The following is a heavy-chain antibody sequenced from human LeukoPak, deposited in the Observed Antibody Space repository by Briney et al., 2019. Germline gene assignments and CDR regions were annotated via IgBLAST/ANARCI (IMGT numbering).Heavy chain of an antibody. D-gene: IGHD6-19*01. Sequence: GGSLRLSCAASGFTFSSYGMHWVRQAPGKGLEWVAVISYDGSNKYYADSVKGRFTISRDNSKNTLYLQMNSLRAEDTAVYYCAKDIGYSSGWYGSDYYYGMDVWGQGTTVTVSS. CDR1: GFTFSSYG. CDR3: AKDIGYSSGWYGSDYYYGMDV. J-gene: IGHJ6*02. CDR2: ISYDGSNK. V-gene: IGHV3-30*18.